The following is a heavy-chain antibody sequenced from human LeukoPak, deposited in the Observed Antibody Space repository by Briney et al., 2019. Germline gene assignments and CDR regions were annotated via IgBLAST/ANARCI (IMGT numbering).Heavy chain of an antibody. CDR1: GFLVSNNH. D-gene: IGHD7-27*01. Sequence: GGSLRLSCAASGFLVSNNHMSWVRQAPGKGLEWVWLTYTNASAYYTDSVKGRFTISRDNSKNTLNLQMNSLRLEDTGIYYCARELWGPVGPWGRGTLVTVSS. CDR3: ARELWGPVGP. J-gene: IGHJ5*02. CDR2: TYTNASA. V-gene: IGHV3-53*05.